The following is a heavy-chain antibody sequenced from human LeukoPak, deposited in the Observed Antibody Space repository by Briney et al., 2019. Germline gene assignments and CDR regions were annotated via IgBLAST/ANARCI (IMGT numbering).Heavy chain of an antibody. CDR2: ISGSSMST. D-gene: IGHD4-11*01. Sequence: RAGGSLRPSCEASGFTFHNHGMSWVRQAPGKGLEWISVISGSSMSTYYADSVKGRFTVSRDNSKNTVYLQMSSLRVEDSAIYYCGKDSRPSVTTFRSRWTDYWGQGILVTVSS. CDR1: GFTFHNHG. J-gene: IGHJ4*02. CDR3: GKDSRPSVTTFRSRWTDY. V-gene: IGHV3-23*01.